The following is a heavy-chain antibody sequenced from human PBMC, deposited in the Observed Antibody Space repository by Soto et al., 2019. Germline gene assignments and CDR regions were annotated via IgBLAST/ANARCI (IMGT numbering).Heavy chain of an antibody. Sequence: GGSLRLSCAASGFAFSNYAMHWVRQAPGKGLEWVSSISTSIDATYYADSVKGRFTISRDDSKNTLYLQMNSLRAEDSAVYYCAKARTVAAPNFDYWGQGTPVPVSS. V-gene: IGHV3-23*01. CDR2: ISTSIDAT. CDR3: AKARTVAAPNFDY. CDR1: GFAFSNYA. J-gene: IGHJ4*02. D-gene: IGHD6-6*01.